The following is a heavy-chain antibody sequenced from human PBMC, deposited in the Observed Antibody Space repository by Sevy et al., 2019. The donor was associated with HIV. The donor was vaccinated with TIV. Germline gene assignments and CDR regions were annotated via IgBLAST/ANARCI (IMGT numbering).Heavy chain of an antibody. CDR1: GFTFGDYC. Sequence: GGSLRLSCTASGFTFGDYCMSWVRQAPGKGLEWVAFLKSDVYGGTVDHAASVRGRFVISREDSKTIAYLQMNDLKTEDTGVYYCTRWKAAQSIFDYWGQGALVTVYS. J-gene: IGHJ4*02. D-gene: IGHD6-13*01. CDR3: TRWKAAQSIFDY. CDR2: LKSDVYGGTV. V-gene: IGHV3-49*04.